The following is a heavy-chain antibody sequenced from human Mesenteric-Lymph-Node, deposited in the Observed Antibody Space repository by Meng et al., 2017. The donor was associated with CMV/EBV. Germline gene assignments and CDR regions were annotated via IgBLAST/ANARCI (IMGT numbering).Heavy chain of an antibody. Sequence: YFFPPDPITRVRQAPGRGLEWMVGIDTNNRNTTFAAGLTGRFVISLDTSVNTADLEVSSLKAEDTAVDYCARGQAGYAGDVRDGVDYWGQGTLVTVSS. CDR1: YFFPPDP. CDR2: IDTNNRNT. D-gene: IGHD5-18*01. CDR3: ARGQAGYAGDVRDGVDY. J-gene: IGHJ4*02. V-gene: IGHV7-4-1*02.